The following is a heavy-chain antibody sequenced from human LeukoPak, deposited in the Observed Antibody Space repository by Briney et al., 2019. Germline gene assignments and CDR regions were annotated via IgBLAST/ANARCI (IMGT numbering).Heavy chain of an antibody. CDR3: AKASPPGIAAY. D-gene: IGHD6-13*01. V-gene: IGHV3-23*01. J-gene: IGHJ4*02. CDR2: ISGSGGST. CDR1: GFTFSSYG. Sequence: GGSLRLSCAASGFTFSSYGMHWVRQAPGKGLEWVSAISGSGGSTYYADSVKGRFTISRDNSKNTLYLQMNSLRAEDTAVYYCAKASPPGIAAYWGQGTLVTVSS.